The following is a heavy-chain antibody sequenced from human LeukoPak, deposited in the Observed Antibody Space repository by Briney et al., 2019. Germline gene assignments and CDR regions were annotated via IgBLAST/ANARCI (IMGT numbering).Heavy chain of an antibody. CDR1: GFTFDDYA. CDR2: ISGDGGST. Sequence: GGSLRLSCAASGFTFDDYAMHWVRQAPGKGLEWVSLISGDGGSTYYADSVKGRFTISRDNSKNSLHLQMNSLRTEDTALYYCAKDMRSSRGPGDWYFDLRGRGTLVTVSS. CDR3: AKDMRSSRGPGDWYFDL. J-gene: IGHJ2*01. V-gene: IGHV3-43*02. D-gene: IGHD2-15*01.